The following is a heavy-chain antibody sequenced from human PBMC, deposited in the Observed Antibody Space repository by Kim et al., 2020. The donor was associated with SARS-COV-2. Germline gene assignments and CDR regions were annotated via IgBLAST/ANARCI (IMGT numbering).Heavy chain of an antibody. CDR3: ARREGSYGYWWFDP. CDR1: GGSISSYY. CDR2: IYYSGST. J-gene: IGHJ5*02. Sequence: SETLSLTCTVSGGSISSYYWSWIRQPPGKGLEWIGYIYYSGSTNYNPSLKSRVTISVDTSKNQFSLKLSSVTAADTAVYYCARREGSYGYWWFDPWGQGTLVTVSS. V-gene: IGHV4-59*08. D-gene: IGHD5-18*01.